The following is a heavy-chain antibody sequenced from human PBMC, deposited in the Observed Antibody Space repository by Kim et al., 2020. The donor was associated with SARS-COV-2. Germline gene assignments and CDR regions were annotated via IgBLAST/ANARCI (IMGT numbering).Heavy chain of an antibody. CDR3: SVTSSGNYFDY. D-gene: IGHD1-26*01. CDR1: GFTLSDHF. V-gene: IGHV3-72*01. CDR2: IRDKASSYTT. Sequence: GGSLRLSCAASGFTLSDHFMDWVRQGPGKGLEWVGRIRDKASSYTTEYAASVKGRFTISRDDSKNLLHLQMTSLETEDTAVYYCSVTSSGNYFDYWGQGALVTVSS. J-gene: IGHJ4*02.